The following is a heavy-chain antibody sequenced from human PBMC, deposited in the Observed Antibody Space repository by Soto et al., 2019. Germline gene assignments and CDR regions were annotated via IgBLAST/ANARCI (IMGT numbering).Heavy chain of an antibody. Sequence: SVKVSCKASGFTFTSSAVQWVRQARGQRLEWIGWIVVGSGNTNYAQQFEERGTITRDRSASTAYMELSSPSTEDRAVYYCAANRGSGYHFDYWGQITLVTVSS. CDR1: GFTFTSSA. CDR3: AANRGSGYHFDY. J-gene: IGHJ4*02. CDR2: IVVGSGNT. D-gene: IGHD3-22*01. V-gene: IGHV1-58*01.